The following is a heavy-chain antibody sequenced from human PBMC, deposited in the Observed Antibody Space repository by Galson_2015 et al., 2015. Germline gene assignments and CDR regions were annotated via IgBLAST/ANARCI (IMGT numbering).Heavy chain of an antibody. CDR1: GFTFSSYG. V-gene: IGHV3-33*01. CDR2: IWYDGSNK. D-gene: IGHD3-22*01. CDR3: VPHPVPAYYDTFFDY. J-gene: IGHJ4*02. Sequence: SLRLSCAASGFTFSSYGMHWVRQAPGKGLEWVAVIWYDGSNKYYADSVKGRFTISRDNSKNTLYLQMNSLRAEDTAVYYCVPHPVPAYYDTFFDYWGQGTLVTVSS.